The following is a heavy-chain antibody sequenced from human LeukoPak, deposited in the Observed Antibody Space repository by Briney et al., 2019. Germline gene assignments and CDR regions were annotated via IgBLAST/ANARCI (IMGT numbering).Heavy chain of an antibody. CDR2: INPNSGGT. J-gene: IGHJ5*02. CDR3: ASSSHADRRNWFDP. Sequence: ASVKVSCTASGYTFTGYYMHWVRQAPGQGLEWMGWINPNSGGTNYAQKFQGRVTMTRDTSISTAYMELSRLRSDDTAVYYCASSSHADRRNWFDPWGQGTLVTVSS. CDR1: GYTFTGYY. D-gene: IGHD6-6*01. V-gene: IGHV1-2*02.